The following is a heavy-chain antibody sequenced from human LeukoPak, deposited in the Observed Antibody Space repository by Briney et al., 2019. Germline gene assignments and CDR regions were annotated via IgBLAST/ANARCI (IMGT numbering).Heavy chain of an antibody. J-gene: IGHJ6*02. Sequence: GGSLRLSCAASGFTFSSYDMHWVRQATGKGLEWVSAIGTAGDTYYPGSVKGRFTISRENAKNSLYLQMNSLRAGDTAVYYCARALRKITMVRGVNHYYFYGMDVWGQGTTVTVSS. D-gene: IGHD3-10*01. CDR3: ARALRKITMVRGVNHYYFYGMDV. CDR2: IGTAGDT. CDR1: GFTFSSYD. V-gene: IGHV3-13*01.